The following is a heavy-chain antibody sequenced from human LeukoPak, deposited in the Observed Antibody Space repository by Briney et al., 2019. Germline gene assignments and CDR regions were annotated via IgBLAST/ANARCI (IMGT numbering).Heavy chain of an antibody. J-gene: IGHJ4*02. V-gene: IGHV3-48*04. D-gene: IGHD6-6*01. CDR2: ISSSSSSI. CDR3: ARDGSLEARIYEAHFDY. Sequence: PGGSLRLSCAASGFTFSTYSMNWVRQAPGKGLEWVSYISSSSSSIYYADSVKGRFTISRDNAKNSLFLQMNRLRAEDTAVYYCARDGSLEARIYEAHFDYWGQGTLVTVSS. CDR1: GFTFSTYS.